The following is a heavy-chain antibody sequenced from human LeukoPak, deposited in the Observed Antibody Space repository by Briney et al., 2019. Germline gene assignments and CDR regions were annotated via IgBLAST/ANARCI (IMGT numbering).Heavy chain of an antibody. J-gene: IGHJ6*03. D-gene: IGHD6-6*01. CDR2: MNPNSGNT. CDR1: GYTFTSYD. Sequence: GASVKVSCKASGYTFTSYDINWVRQATGQGLEWMGWMNPNSGNTGYAQKFQGRVTMTRNTSISTAYMELSSLRSEDTAVYYCARASRSYTGLGPIAARRHYYYYMDVWGKGTTVTVSS. CDR3: ARASRSYTGLGPIAARRHYYYYMDV. V-gene: IGHV1-8*01.